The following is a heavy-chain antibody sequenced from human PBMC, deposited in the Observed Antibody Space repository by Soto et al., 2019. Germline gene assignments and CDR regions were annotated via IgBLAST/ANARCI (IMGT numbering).Heavy chain of an antibody. J-gene: IGHJ4*02. CDR2: IWHDGSNK. Sequence: QVQLVESGGGVVQPGRSLRLSCAASGFTFSSYAMHWVRQAPGKGLEWVAVIWHDGSNKYYADSVKGRFTISRDNSKNTLYLQMNSQRPDDTAVYYCARGGRWLQGNDYWGQGSLVTVSS. CDR1: GFTFSSYA. CDR3: ARGGRWLQGNDY. D-gene: IGHD3-16*01. V-gene: IGHV3-30*04.